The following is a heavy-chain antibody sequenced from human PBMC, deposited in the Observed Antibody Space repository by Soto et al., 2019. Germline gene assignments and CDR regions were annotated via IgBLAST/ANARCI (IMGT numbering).Heavy chain of an antibody. J-gene: IGHJ4*02. CDR3: VKLMFDHDSSGFSGDY. Sequence: QVQLVESGGGVVQPGGSLRLSCAGSGFNFNNYGMYWVRQAPGKGLEWVAFISFQGTNDYYAEAVKGRFTISKDYSKKTLFLQMNSLRADDTDMYYCVKLMFDHDSSGFSGDYWGQGTLVTVS. D-gene: IGHD3-22*01. V-gene: IGHV3-30*18. CDR2: ISFQGTND. CDR1: GFNFNNYG.